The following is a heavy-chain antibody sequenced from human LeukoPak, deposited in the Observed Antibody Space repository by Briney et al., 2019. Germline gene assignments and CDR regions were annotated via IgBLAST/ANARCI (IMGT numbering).Heavy chain of an antibody. CDR3: ARDRGGNYYPSHDALDI. D-gene: IGHD1-26*01. V-gene: IGHV3-23*01. J-gene: IGHJ3*02. Sequence: GGSLRLSCAASGFTFSNFPMTWVRQAPGRGLEWVSTIRTSAYDTYYVDSVKGRFTISRDNSKDTLYLQMNSLRAEDTAIYYCARDRGGNYYPSHDALDIWGQGTMVTVSS. CDR2: IRTSAYDT. CDR1: GFTFSNFP.